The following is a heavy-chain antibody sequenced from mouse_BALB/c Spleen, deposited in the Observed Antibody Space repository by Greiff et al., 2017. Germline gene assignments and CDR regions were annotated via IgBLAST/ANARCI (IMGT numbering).Heavy chain of an antibody. J-gene: IGHJ1*01. CDR2: IFPASGST. V-gene: IGHV1S40*01. D-gene: IGHD2-1*01. CDR1: GYIFITYW. Sequence: VQLQQSGPELVRPGASVKLSCKASGYIFITYWMNWVKQRPGQGLEWIGQIFPASGSTNYNEMFEGKATLTVDTSSSTAYMQLSSLTSEDSAVYYCARSNYGNWYFDVWGAGTTVTVSS. CDR3: ARSNYGNWYFDV.